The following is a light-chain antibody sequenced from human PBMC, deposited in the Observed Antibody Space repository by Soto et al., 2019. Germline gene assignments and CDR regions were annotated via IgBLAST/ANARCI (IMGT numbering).Light chain of an antibody. CDR1: QSISSY. CDR2: AAS. J-gene: IGKJ1*01. V-gene: IGKV1-39*01. CDR3: QQSYSTLWT. Sequence: DIQMTQSPSSLSASVGDRVTITCRASQSISSYLNWYQQKPGKAPKLLIYAASSLQSGVPSRFSGSGSGTDFTLTISSLQPADFATYYCQQSYSTLWTFGQGTKVESK.